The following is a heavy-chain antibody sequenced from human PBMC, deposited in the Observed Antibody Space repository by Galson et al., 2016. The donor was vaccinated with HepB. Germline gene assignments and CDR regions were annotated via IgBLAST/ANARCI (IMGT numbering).Heavy chain of an antibody. CDR3: AKDGWRSSVGYFYYYGLDV. V-gene: IGHV3-23*01. CDR2: ITGSGDSP. D-gene: IGHD3-16*01. J-gene: IGHJ6*02. CDR1: GFTFSNYG. Sequence: SLRLSCAASGFTFSNYGMNWVRQAPGKGLEWVSAITGSGDSPYYADSGKGRFTISRDNSKNTLYLQMNSLRAEDTAVYYCAKDGWRSSVGYFYYYGLDVWGHGTTVTVSS.